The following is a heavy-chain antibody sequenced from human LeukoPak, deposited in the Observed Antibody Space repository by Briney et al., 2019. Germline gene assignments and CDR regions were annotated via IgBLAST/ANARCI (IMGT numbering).Heavy chain of an antibody. Sequence: GGSLRLSCAASGFTFSSYSMNWVRQAPGKGLEWVSSISSSSSYIYYADSVKGRFTISRDNAKNSLYLQMNSLRAEDTAVYYCASLEYCSSTSCYSQDDYWGQGTLATVSS. V-gene: IGHV3-21*01. CDR3: ASLEYCSSTSCYSQDDY. J-gene: IGHJ4*02. CDR1: GFTFSSYS. CDR2: ISSSSSYI. D-gene: IGHD2-2*02.